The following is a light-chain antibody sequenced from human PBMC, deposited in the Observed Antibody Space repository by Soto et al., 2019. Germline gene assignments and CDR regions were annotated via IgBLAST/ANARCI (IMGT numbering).Light chain of an antibody. Sequence: DIQMTQSPSTLSASVGGRVTITCRASQSISIWLAWYQQKPGKAPQLLLYRASSLERGVPSRISGSGSGTEFTLTVSSLQPDDFATYYCQQYESYPLTFGGGTKVEIK. CDR2: RAS. V-gene: IGKV1-5*03. J-gene: IGKJ4*01. CDR1: QSISIW. CDR3: QQYESYPLT.